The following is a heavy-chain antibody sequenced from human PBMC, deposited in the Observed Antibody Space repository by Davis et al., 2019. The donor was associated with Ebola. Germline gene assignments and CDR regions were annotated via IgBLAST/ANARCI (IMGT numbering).Heavy chain of an antibody. V-gene: IGHV1-2*06. Sequence: AASVKVSCKASGYTFTGYYMHWVRQAAGQGLEWMGRINPNSGGTNYAQKFQGRVTMTRDTSISTAYMELSRLRSDDTAVYYCASGTTVTTGFDNWGQGTLVTVSS. D-gene: IGHD4-17*01. CDR2: INPNSGGT. CDR3: ASGTTVTTGFDN. CDR1: GYTFTGYY. J-gene: IGHJ4*02.